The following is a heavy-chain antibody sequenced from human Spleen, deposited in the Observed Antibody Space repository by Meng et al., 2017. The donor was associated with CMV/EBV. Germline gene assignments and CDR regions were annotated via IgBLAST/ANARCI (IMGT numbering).Heavy chain of an antibody. V-gene: IGHV3-20*03. CDR2: INWNGGST. CDR3: ARNPYDSSGYLFGY. Sequence: ASGFNFDEYGMSWVRQAPGKGLEWVSGINWNGGSTGYADSVKGRFTISRDNSKNTLYLQMNSLRAEDTAVYYCARNPYDSSGYLFGYWGQGTLVTVSS. CDR1: GFNFDEYG. J-gene: IGHJ4*02. D-gene: IGHD3-22*01.